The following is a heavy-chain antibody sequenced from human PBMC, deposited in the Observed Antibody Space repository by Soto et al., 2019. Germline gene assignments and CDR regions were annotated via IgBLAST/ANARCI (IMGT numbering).Heavy chain of an antibody. J-gene: IGHJ6*02. V-gene: IGHV3-21*01. D-gene: IGHD2-21*01. Sequence: EAQLVESGGGLVKPGGSLRLSCAASGFTFNSYTMNWVRQAPGKGREWVSSITSSSSHIYYADSVKGRFTISRANDKNSLYLQMDSLRAEDTAVYYCAREVVRSYYGMDVWGQGTTVTVSS. CDR3: AREVVRSYYGMDV. CDR1: GFTFNSYT. CDR2: ITSSSSHI.